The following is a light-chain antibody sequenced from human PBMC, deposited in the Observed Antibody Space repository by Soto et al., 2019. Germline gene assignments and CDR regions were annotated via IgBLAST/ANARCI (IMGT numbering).Light chain of an antibody. V-gene: IGKV3-20*01. CDR3: QQYGISILT. J-gene: IGKJ5*01. CDR2: GAS. Sequence: LTTQSPDTLSLSPRESATLSCRASQSVSSSYLAWYQQKPGQAPRLLVYGASSMATAITDRFSCSGSGTDFTLTISRLELEEAALYYWQQYGISILTLGQGISLKTK. CDR1: QSVSSSY.